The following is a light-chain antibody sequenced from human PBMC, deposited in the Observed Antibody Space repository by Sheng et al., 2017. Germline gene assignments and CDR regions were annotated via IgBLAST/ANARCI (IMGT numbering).Light chain of an antibody. Sequence: EIVLTQSPATLSLSPGERVTLSCRASQSVSTYLAWYQQKPGQAPRLLIYDTSNRATGIPARFSGSGSGTDFTLTISSLEPEDFAVYYCQQYDNWPVTFGQGTRLEI. CDR3: QQYDNWPVT. CDR2: DTS. CDR1: QSVSTY. V-gene: IGKV3-11*01. J-gene: IGKJ5*01.